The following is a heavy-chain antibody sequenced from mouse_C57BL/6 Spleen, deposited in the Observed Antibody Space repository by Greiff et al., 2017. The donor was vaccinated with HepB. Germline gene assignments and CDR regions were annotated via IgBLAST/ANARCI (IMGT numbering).Heavy chain of an antibody. D-gene: IGHD1-1*01. V-gene: IGHV6-3*01. CDR3: TGNYGSLTGYFDV. Sequence: EVKLVESGGGLVQPGGSMKLSCVASGFTFSNYWMNWVRQSPEKGLEWVAQIRLKSDNYATHYAESVNGRFTISRDDSKSSVYLQMINLRAEDTVIYYCTGNYGSLTGYFDVWGTGTTVTVSS. CDR2: IRLKSDNYAT. J-gene: IGHJ1*03. CDR1: GFTFSNYW.